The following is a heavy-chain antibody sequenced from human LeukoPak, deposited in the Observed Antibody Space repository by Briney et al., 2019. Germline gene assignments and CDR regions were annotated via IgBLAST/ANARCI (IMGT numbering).Heavy chain of an antibody. CDR1: GYTFTSYG. Sequence: GASVKVSCKASGYTFTSYGISWVRQAPGQGLEWMGWINPNSGGTNYAQKFQGRVTMTRDTSISTAYMELSRLRSDDTAVYYCARTRGTTVTTGAGYWGQGTLVTVSS. V-gene: IGHV1-2*02. CDR2: INPNSGGT. CDR3: ARTRGTTVTTGAGY. J-gene: IGHJ4*02. D-gene: IGHD4-17*01.